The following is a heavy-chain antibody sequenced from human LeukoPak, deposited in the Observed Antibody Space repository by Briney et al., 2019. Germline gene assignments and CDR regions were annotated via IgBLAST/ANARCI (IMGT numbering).Heavy chain of an antibody. D-gene: IGHD6-13*01. Sequence: SGPTLVKPTQTLTLTCTFSGFSLSTSGVGVGWIRQPPGKALEWLALIYWDDDKRYSPSLKSRLSITRDTSKNQVVLTMTNMDPVDTATYYCAHRSFGNSWFVGWFDPWGQGTLVTVSS. V-gene: IGHV2-5*02. J-gene: IGHJ5*02. CDR3: AHRSFGNSWFVGWFDP. CDR1: GFSLSTSGVG. CDR2: IYWDDDK.